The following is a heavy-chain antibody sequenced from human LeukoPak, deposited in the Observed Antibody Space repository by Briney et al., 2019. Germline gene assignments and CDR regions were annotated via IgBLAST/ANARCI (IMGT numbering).Heavy chain of an antibody. CDR2: IIPIFGTA. J-gene: IGHJ4*02. D-gene: IGHD3-10*01. CDR1: GGTFSSYA. CDR3: ARAPIEAMVRGVLDY. V-gene: IGHV1-69*06. Sequence: ASVKVSCKASGGTFSSYAISWVRQAPGQGLEWMGGIIPIFGTANYAQKFQGRVTITADKSTSTAYVELSSLRSEDTAVYYCARAPIEAMVRGVLDYWGQGTLVTVSS.